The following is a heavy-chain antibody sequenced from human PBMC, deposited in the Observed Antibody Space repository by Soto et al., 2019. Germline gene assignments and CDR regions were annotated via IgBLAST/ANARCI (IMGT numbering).Heavy chain of an antibody. J-gene: IGHJ4*02. V-gene: IGHV3-66*01. CDR3: ARVNPARYIDY. CDR1: GFTFSSYA. Sequence: PGGSLRLSCAASGFTFSSYAMNWVRQAPGKGLEWVSVIYSGSSTYFADSVKGRFTISRDSSKKMLYLQMNSLRAEDTAVYYCARVNPARYIDYWGQGALVTASS. CDR2: IYSGSST.